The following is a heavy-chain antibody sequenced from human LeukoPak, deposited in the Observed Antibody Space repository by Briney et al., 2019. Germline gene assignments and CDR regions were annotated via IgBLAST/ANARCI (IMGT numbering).Heavy chain of an antibody. D-gene: IGHD3-3*01. CDR2: INHSGST. V-gene: IGHV4-34*01. J-gene: IGHJ3*02. CDR1: GGSFSGYY. Sequence: SETLSLTCAVYGGSFSGYYWSWIRQPPGKGLEWIGEINHSGSTNYNPSLKSRVTISVDTSKNQFSLKLSSVTAADTAVYYCARGAYYDFWSGYYAGNDAFDIWGQGTMVTVSS. CDR3: ARGAYYDFWSGYYAGNDAFDI.